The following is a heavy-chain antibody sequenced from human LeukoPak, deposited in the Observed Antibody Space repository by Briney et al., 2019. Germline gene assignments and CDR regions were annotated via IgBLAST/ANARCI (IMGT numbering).Heavy chain of an antibody. D-gene: IGHD3-3*01. J-gene: IGHJ5*02. CDR2: INSDGSST. CDR1: GFTFSSYW. Sequence: LSCAXXGFTFSSYWXHWVRQAPGKGLGWVSRINSDGSSTIYADSVKGRFTISRDNAKNTLYLQMNSLRAEDTAVYYCAREIVPYYDFWSGYYGNWFDPWGQGTLVTVSS. V-gene: IGHV3-74*01. CDR3: AREIVPYYDFWSGYYGNWFDP.